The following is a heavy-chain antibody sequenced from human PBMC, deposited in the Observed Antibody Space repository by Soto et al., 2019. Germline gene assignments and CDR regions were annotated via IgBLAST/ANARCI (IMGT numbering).Heavy chain of an antibody. CDR2: ISENGDRQ. D-gene: IGHD1-26*01. CDR3: ARRLAPSVSALGY. Sequence: QVQLVQSGGGVVQTGNSLRLSCTVSGLTFSSSSVHWVRQAPGKGLEWVAVISENGDRQYSTDSVRGRFLVSRDTFNNSIYLQMNRLRPEDTGEYFCARRLAPSVSALGYWGQGALVTVSS. V-gene: IGHV3-30-3*01. J-gene: IGHJ4*02. CDR1: GLTFSSSS.